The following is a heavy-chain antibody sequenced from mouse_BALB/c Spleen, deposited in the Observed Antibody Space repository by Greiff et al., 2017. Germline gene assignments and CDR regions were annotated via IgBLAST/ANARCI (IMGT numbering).Heavy chain of an antibody. Sequence: QVQLKQSAAELARPGASVKMSCKASGYTFTSYTMHWVKQRPGQGLEWIGYINPSSGYTEYNQKFKDKTTLTADKSSSTAYMQLSSLTSEDSAVYYCARPGYRYYYAMDYWGQGTSVTVSS. V-gene: IGHV1-4*02. D-gene: IGHD1-2*01. CDR1: GYTFTSYT. CDR2: INPSSGYT. CDR3: ARPGYRYYYAMDY. J-gene: IGHJ4*01.